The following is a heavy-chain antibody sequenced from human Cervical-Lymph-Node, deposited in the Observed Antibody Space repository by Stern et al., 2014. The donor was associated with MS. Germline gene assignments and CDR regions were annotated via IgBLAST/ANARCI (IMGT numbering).Heavy chain of an antibody. CDR3: ARYRYYDRRGFDY. J-gene: IGHJ4*02. D-gene: IGHD3-10*02. CDR1: GGSISSVGYY. V-gene: IGHV4-31*03. Sequence: QVQLQESGPGLVKPSRTLSLTCTVSGGSISSVGYYWSWIRQHPVKGLEWIGYISHSGNNYYSPSLKSRVTISIDTSRNQFSLKLSSVTAADTAVYYCARYRYYDRRGFDYWGQGTLVTVSS. CDR2: ISHSGNN.